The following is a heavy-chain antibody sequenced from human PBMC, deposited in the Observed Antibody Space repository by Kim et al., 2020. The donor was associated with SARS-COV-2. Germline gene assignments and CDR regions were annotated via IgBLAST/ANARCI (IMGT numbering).Heavy chain of an antibody. J-gene: IGHJ4*02. D-gene: IGHD3-16*02. Sequence: GRFTISRDNAKNTLYLQMNSLRAEDTAVYYCARGEMITFGGVITSSGIENWGQGTLVTVSS. V-gene: IGHV3-74*01. CDR3: ARGEMITFGGVITSSGIEN.